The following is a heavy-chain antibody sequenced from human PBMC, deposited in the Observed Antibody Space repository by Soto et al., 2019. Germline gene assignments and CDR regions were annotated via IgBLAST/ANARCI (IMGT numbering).Heavy chain of an antibody. CDR1: GYTFTSYY. D-gene: IGHD3-3*01. V-gene: IGHV1-46*01. CDR3: ARDRLRFLEWLSNHYYYYGIDV. Sequence: ASVKVSCKASGYTFTSYYMHWVRQAPGQGLEWVGILNPSGGSTRYAQKFLGRVTMTRDTSTSTVYMEMSSLRSEDTAVYYWARDRLRFLEWLSNHYYYYGIDVWGQGTTVTVAS. J-gene: IGHJ6*02. CDR2: LNPSGGST.